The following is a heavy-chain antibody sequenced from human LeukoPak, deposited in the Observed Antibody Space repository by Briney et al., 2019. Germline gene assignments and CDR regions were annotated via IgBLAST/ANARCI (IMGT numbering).Heavy chain of an antibody. CDR1: VHIFHNTW. CDR2: IINDGITT. V-gene: IGHV3-74*01. Sequence: GGSLRLFCAFCVHIFHNTWMHWMRQAPGEGLVWVSRIINDGITTTYADSVKGRFTISRDNAKKTLYLQMNSLIDYYTTVYYCAADGEYDFLVWGQGTMVTVSS. D-gene: IGHD2/OR15-2a*01. J-gene: IGHJ3*01. CDR3: AADGEYDFLV.